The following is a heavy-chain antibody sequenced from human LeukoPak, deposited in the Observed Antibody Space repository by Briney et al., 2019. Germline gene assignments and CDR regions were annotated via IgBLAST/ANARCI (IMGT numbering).Heavy chain of an antibody. CDR1: GYTFTGYY. Sequence: ASVKVSCKASGYTFTGYYMHWVRQAPGQGLEWMGWINPNSGGTDYAQKFQGRVTMTRDTSISTAYMELSRLRSDDTAVYYCARVYSNYAPLVDYWGQGTLVTVSS. CDR3: ARVYSNYAPLVDY. J-gene: IGHJ4*02. D-gene: IGHD4-11*01. V-gene: IGHV1-2*02. CDR2: INPNSGGT.